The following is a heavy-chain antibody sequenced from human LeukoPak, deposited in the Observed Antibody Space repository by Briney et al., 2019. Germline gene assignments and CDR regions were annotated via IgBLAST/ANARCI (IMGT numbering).Heavy chain of an antibody. J-gene: IGHJ4*02. V-gene: IGHV3-7*03. CDR1: GFRFSSYW. CDR2: IKEDGSEK. CDR3: AKDIAGGNYYVMIDY. Sequence: PGGSLRLSCVASGFRFSSYWMSWVRQAPGKGLEWVANIKEDGSEKYYVDSLKGRFTISRDNAKNSLHLQMNSLRAEDTALYYCAKDIAGGNYYVMIDYWGQGTLVTVSS. D-gene: IGHD1-26*01.